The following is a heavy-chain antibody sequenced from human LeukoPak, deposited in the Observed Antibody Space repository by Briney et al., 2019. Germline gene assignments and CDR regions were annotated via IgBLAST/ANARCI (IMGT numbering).Heavy chain of an antibody. CDR1: GGSISRYY. J-gene: IGHJ4*02. Sequence: SETLSLTCTVSGGSISRYYWSWIRQSPGKGLEWIGYIYSTGSTNSNPFLQSRVTISVDTSRNQFSLKLNSVSAADTAMYYCARHESAVGALFYWGQGTLATVSS. D-gene: IGHD3-16*01. V-gene: IGHV4-59*08. CDR2: IYSTGST. CDR3: ARHESAVGALFY.